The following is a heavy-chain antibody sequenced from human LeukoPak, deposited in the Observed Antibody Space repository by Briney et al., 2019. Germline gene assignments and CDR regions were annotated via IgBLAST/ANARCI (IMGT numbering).Heavy chain of an antibody. Sequence: GGSLRLSCAASGFTFSSYAMSWVRQAPGKGLEWVSAISGSGGSTYYADSVKRRFTISRGNSKNALYLQMNSLRAEDTAVYYCAKFGLTTDDAFDIWGQGTMVTVSS. D-gene: IGHD4-11*01. CDR1: GFTFSSYA. CDR3: AKFGLTTDDAFDI. V-gene: IGHV3-23*01. J-gene: IGHJ3*02. CDR2: ISGSGGST.